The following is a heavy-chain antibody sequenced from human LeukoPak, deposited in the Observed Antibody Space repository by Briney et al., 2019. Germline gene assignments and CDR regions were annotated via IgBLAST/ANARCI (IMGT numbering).Heavy chain of an antibody. Sequence: GESPQISCKGSGYSFTSYWIGWVRQMPGKGLEWMGIIYPGDSDTRYSPSFQGQVTISADKSISTAYLQWSSLKAPDTAMYYCARLGERYFDWLSYYWGQGTLVTVSS. D-gene: IGHD3-9*01. J-gene: IGHJ4*02. CDR3: ARLGERYFDWLSYY. CDR1: GYSFTSYW. V-gene: IGHV5-51*01. CDR2: IYPGDSDT.